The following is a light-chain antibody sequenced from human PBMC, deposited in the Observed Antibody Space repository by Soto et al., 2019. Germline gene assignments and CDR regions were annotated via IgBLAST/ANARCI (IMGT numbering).Light chain of an antibody. CDR2: DVS. Sequence: ALTQPASVSGSPGQSITISCTGTSSDVGGYNYVSWYQQHPGKAPKLMIYDVSNRPSGVSNRFSGSKSGNTASLTIPGLQAEDEADYYCSSYTSSCTLVVFGGGTKLTLL. CDR1: SSDVGGYNY. CDR3: SSYTSSCTLVV. V-gene: IGLV2-14*01. J-gene: IGLJ2*01.